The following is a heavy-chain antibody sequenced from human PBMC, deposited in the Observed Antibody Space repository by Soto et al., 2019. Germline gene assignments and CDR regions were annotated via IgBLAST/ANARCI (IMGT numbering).Heavy chain of an antibody. V-gene: IGHV3-11*01. CDR1: GFTFSDYY. J-gene: IGHJ3*02. Sequence: GGSLRLSCAASGFTFSDYYMSWIRQAPGKGLEWVSYISSSGSTIYYADSVKGRFTISRDNAKNSLYLQMNSLRAEDTAVYYCARDKRRSSSSFHAFDIWGQGTMVTVSS. CDR2: ISSSGSTI. D-gene: IGHD6-6*01. CDR3: ARDKRRSSSSFHAFDI.